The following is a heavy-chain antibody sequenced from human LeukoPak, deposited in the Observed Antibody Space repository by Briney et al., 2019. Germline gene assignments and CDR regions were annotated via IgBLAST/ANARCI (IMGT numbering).Heavy chain of an antibody. CDR2: ISSNGGST. D-gene: IGHD1-26*01. Sequence: GRSLRLPCAASGVTFSNCAMHWVRQAPGKGLEYVSGISSNGGSTYYANSVKGRFTISRDNSKNTLYLQMGSLRAEDMAVYYCARGQVGAINDAFDIWGQGTMVTVSS. CDR1: GVTFSNCA. V-gene: IGHV3-64*01. J-gene: IGHJ3*02. CDR3: ARGQVGAINDAFDI.